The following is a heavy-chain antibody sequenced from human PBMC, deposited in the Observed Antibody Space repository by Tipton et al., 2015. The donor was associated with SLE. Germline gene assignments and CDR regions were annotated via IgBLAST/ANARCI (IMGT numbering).Heavy chain of an antibody. V-gene: IGHV4-34*01. Sequence: TLSLTCAVYGGSFSGYCWSWIRQPPGKGLQWIGEINHTGDTNYNPSLKSRVTISVDTSKNQFSLKLSSVTAADTAVFYCARRRITARPGLDYWGQGTLVTVSS. CDR2: INHTGDT. CDR1: GGSFSGYC. D-gene: IGHD6-6*01. CDR3: ARRRITARPGLDY. J-gene: IGHJ4*02.